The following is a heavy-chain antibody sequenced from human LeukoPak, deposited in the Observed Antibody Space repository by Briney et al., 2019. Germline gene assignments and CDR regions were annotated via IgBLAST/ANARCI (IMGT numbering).Heavy chain of an antibody. J-gene: IGHJ5*02. V-gene: IGHV4-30-4*01. CDR1: GGSISSGDYY. D-gene: IGHD3-9*01. CDR2: IYYSGST. CDR3: TREPYDILTGYPSRWFYP. Sequence: PSQTLSLTCTVSGGSISSGDYYWRWIRQPPGTGLEWLGYIYYSGSTYYNPSLKSRVTISVDTSKNQYSLKLSCVTGADTAVYYCTREPYDILTGYPSRWFYPWGQGTLGTVSS.